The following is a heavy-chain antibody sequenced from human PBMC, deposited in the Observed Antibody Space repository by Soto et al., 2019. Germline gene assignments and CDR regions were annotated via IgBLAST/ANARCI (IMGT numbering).Heavy chain of an antibody. Sequence: EVQLVESWGGLVQPGGSLRLSCAASGFSFSSYWMTWVRQAPGKGLEWVANIKQDGSEQYYVDSVQGRFTISRDNAKNSLDLQMNSLRAEDTAVYYCARHPGSTFDYWGQGTLVTVSS. J-gene: IGHJ4*02. CDR2: IKQDGSEQ. D-gene: IGHD3-10*01. V-gene: IGHV3-7*01. CDR1: GFSFSSYW. CDR3: ARHPGSTFDY.